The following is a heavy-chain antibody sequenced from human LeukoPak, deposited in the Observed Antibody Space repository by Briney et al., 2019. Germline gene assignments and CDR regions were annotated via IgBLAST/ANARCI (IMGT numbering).Heavy chain of an antibody. J-gene: IGHJ6*03. Sequence: GASVKVSCKASSYTFTSYGISWVRQAPGQGLEWVGWISAYNGNTNYAQKLQGRVTMTTYTSTSTAYMELRRLRSDDTAVYYCARRGVAARRGYMDVWGKGTTVTVSS. CDR1: SYTFTSYG. V-gene: IGHV1-18*01. CDR3: ARRGVAARRGYMDV. CDR2: ISAYNGNT. D-gene: IGHD6-6*01.